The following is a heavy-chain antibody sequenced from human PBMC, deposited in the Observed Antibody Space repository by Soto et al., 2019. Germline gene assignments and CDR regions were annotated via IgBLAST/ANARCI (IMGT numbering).Heavy chain of an antibody. V-gene: IGHV1-3*01. J-gene: IGHJ1*01. CDR3: TRAPRGEH. Sequence: ASVKVSCKASGYTFTSSPIHWVRQAPGQGLEWMGWINAGNGDTKYSQKFQGRVIVTRDTSASTAYMKLISLRSEDTAVYYCTRAPRGEHWGQGTLVTVSS. CDR2: INAGNGDT. D-gene: IGHD2-21*01. CDR1: GYTFTSSP.